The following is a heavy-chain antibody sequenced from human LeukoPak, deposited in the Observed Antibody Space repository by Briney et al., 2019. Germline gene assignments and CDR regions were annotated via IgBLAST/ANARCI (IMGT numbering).Heavy chain of an antibody. V-gene: IGHV3-49*04. CDR2: VRRKNYRGTA. Sequence: GGSLRLSCIASGFSFADHAMSWVRQAPGKGLEWVAFVRRKNYRGTAEYAASVRGRFTISRDDSMSIAYLQMNSLETEDTAVYFCARGAIDLWLYYGMDVWGQGTTVIVSS. CDR3: ARGAIDLWLYYGMDV. J-gene: IGHJ6*02. D-gene: IGHD5-18*01. CDR1: GFSFADHA.